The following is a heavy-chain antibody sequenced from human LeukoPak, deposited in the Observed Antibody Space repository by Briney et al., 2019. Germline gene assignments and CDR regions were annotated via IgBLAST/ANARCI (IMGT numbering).Heavy chain of an antibody. D-gene: IGHD3-10*01. J-gene: IGHJ6*03. CDR2: IVPIFGTA. V-gene: IGHV1-69*13. CDR1: GGTFSSYA. CDR3: ARAWFGELPYYYYMDV. Sequence: SVKVSCKASGGTFSSYAISWVRQAPGQGLEWMGGIVPIFGTANYAQKFQGRVTITADESTSTAYMELSSLRSEDTAVYYCARAWFGELPYYYYMDVWGKGTTVTISS.